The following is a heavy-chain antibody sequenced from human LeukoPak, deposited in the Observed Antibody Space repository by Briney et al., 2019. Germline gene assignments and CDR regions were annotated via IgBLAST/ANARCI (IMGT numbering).Heavy chain of an antibody. V-gene: IGHV4-59*08. CDR2: ISYIGST. CDR3: ARRREDWYFDL. J-gene: IGHJ2*01. CDR1: GGSVSGYF. Sequence: KSSETLSLTCTVPGGSVSGYFWSWIRQPPGKGLEWIGYISYIGSTNYNPSLKSRVTISVDTSKNQLSLKLTSVTAADTAVYYCARRREDWYFDLWGRGTLVTVSS.